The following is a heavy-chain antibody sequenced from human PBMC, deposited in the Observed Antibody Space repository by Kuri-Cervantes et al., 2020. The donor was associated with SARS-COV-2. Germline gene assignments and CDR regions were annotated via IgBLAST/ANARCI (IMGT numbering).Heavy chain of an antibody. CDR1: GFTFSSYA. D-gene: IGHD6-13*01. CDR2: ISGSGGST. Sequence: GGSLRLSCAASGFTFSSYAMSWVRQAPGKGLEWVPAISGSGGSTYYADSVKGRFTISRDNSKNTLYLQMNSLRAEDTAVYYCANWRRRIAAAGPFDYWGQGTLVTVSS. CDR3: ANWRRRIAAAGPFDY. J-gene: IGHJ4*02. V-gene: IGHV3-23*01.